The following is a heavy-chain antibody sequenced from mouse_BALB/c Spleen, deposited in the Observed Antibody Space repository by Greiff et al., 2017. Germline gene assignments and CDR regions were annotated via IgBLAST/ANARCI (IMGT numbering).Heavy chain of an antibody. CDR2: INPYNDGT. D-gene: IGHD2-14*01. J-gene: IGHJ2*01. V-gene: IGHV1-14*01. CDR3: ARGGVRQGRPYFDY. CDR1: GYTFTSYV. Sequence: EVQLQQSGPELVKPGASVKMSCKASGYTFTSYVMHWVKQKPGQGLEWIGYINPYNDGTKYNEKFKGKATLTSDKSSSTAYMELSSLTSEDSAVYYCARGGVRQGRPYFDYWGQGTTLTVSS.